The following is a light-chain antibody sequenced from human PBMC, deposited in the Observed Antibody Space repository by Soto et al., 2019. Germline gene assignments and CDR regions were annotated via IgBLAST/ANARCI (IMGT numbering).Light chain of an antibody. J-gene: IGKJ3*01. CDR2: WAS. CDR3: QQYYSNPQT. CDR1: QSVLYSSNNKNY. Sequence: DIVMTQSPDSLAVSLGERATINCKSSQSVLYSSNNKNYLAWYQQKPGQPPKLLIYWASTRESGVPDRFSGSGSGTDFTLTISSLKAEDVAVYYCQQYYSNPQTLGPGTKVDIK. V-gene: IGKV4-1*01.